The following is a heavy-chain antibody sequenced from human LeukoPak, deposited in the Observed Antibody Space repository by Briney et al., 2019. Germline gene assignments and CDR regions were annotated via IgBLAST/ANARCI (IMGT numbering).Heavy chain of an antibody. J-gene: IGHJ4*02. CDR1: GFTFSSYW. Sequence: PGGSLRLSCAASGFTFSSYWMHWVRQAPGKGLVWVSRINSDGSSTSYADSVKGRFTISRDNAKNTLYLQMNSLRAEDTAVYYCATAWFGDSATDYWGQGTLVTVSS. D-gene: IGHD3-10*01. V-gene: IGHV3-74*01. CDR2: INSDGSST. CDR3: ATAWFGDSATDY.